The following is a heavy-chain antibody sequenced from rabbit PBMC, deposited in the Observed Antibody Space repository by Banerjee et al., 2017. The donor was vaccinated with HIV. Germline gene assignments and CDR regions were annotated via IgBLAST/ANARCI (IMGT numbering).Heavy chain of an antibody. Sequence: QEQLVESGGGLVTLGGSLKLSCKASRIDFSTYGISWVRQAPGKGLEWIGYIYPEYGTIDYASWVNGRFTISRTSSTTVTLQMTSLTAADTATYFCARDLAAVTGWNFGLWGQGTLVTVS. V-gene: IGHV1S45*01. CDR2: IYPEYGTI. D-gene: IGHD7-1*01. CDR1: RIDFSTYG. CDR3: ARDLAAVTGWNFGL. J-gene: IGHJ4*01.